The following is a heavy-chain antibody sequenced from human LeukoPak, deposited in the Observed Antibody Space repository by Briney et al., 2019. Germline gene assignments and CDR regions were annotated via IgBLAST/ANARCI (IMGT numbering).Heavy chain of an antibody. CDR2: ISSSSDYI. Sequence: GGSLRLSCAASGFTFRSYSMNWVRQAPGKGLEWVSSISSSSDYIYSADSVKGRFNIPRDNAKNSLSLQMNSLRAEDTAVYYCARSLTYYYDSSGFPQGAFDIWGQGTMVTVSS. CDR3: ARSLTYYYDSSGFPQGAFDI. J-gene: IGHJ3*02. V-gene: IGHV3-21*01. CDR1: GFTFRSYS. D-gene: IGHD3-22*01.